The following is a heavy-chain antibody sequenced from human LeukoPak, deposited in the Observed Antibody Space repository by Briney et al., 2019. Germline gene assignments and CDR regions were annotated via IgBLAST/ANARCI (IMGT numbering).Heavy chain of an antibody. Sequence: TASGPTLVNPPETLTLTCTVSGFSLRNARMGVSWIRQPPGKALEWLSHIFSNDEKSYSTSLKSRLTISKDTSKSQVVLTMTNMDPVDTATYYCARIRGWQWPFIDYWGQGTLVAVSS. CDR1: GFSLRNARMG. D-gene: IGHD6-19*01. V-gene: IGHV2-26*01. CDR3: ARIRGWQWPFIDY. J-gene: IGHJ4*02. CDR2: IFSNDEK.